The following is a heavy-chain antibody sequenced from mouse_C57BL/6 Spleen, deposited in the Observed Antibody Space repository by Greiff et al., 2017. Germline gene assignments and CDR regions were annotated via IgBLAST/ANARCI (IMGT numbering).Heavy chain of an antibody. Sequence: QVQLKQSGAELARPGASVKLSCKASGYTFTSYGISWVKQRTGQGLEWIGEIYPRSGNTYYNEKFKGKATLTADKSSSTAYMELRSLTSEDSAVYFCARDYGSSPPFAYWGQGTLVTVSA. D-gene: IGHD1-1*01. V-gene: IGHV1-81*01. CDR2: IYPRSGNT. J-gene: IGHJ3*01. CDR1: GYTFTSYG. CDR3: ARDYGSSPPFAY.